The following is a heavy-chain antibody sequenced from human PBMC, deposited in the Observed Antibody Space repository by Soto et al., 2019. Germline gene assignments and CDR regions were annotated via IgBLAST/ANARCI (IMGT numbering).Heavy chain of an antibody. J-gene: IGHJ2*01. D-gene: IGHD1-1*01. CDR3: ARSPPPPPRPKPHWVFDL. CDR1: GFSLSNARMG. V-gene: IGHV2-26*01. Sequence: QVTLKESGPVLVKPTETLTLTCTVSGFSLSNARMGVSWIRQPPGKALEWLAHIFSNDANSYSTSLNSRLTTSKDTSKSQVVLTMTNMDPVATGPYYCARSPPPPPRPKPHWVFDLWGRGTLVTVSS. CDR2: IFSNDAN.